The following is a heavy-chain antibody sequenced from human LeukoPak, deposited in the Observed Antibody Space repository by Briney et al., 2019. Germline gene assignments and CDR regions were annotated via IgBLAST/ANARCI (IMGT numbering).Heavy chain of an antibody. CDR1: GYTFTSYY. D-gene: IGHD3-22*01. CDR2: IIPSGGST. V-gene: IGHV1-46*01. CDR3: ARWWDDGSGYSYLYGMDV. Sequence: ASVTVSCTASGYTFTSYYMHWVRQAPGQGLEWMGIIIPSGGSTSYAQKFQGRVTMTRDTSTSTVYMKLSSLRSEDTAVYYCARWWDDGSGYSYLYGMDVWGQGTTVTVSS. J-gene: IGHJ6*02.